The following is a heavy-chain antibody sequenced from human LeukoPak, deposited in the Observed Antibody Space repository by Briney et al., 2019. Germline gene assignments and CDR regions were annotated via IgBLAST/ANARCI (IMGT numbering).Heavy chain of an antibody. J-gene: IGHJ4*02. D-gene: IGHD5-24*01. V-gene: IGHV3-48*04. CDR3: VDGTPFDY. Sequence: PGGSLRLSCAASGFTFNSYRMNWVRQAPGKGLEWVSFISSSGSTIYYADSVKGRFTISRDNAKNSLYLQMNSLRAEDTAVYYCVDGTPFDYWGQGTLVTVSS. CDR2: ISSSGSTI. CDR1: GFTFNSYR.